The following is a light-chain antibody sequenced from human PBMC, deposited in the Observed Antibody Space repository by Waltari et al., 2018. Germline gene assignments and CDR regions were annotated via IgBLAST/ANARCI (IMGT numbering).Light chain of an antibody. J-gene: IGKJ2*01. CDR3: QQYGSSVMYT. V-gene: IGKV3-20*01. CDR1: QSLTKKY. CDR2: GAS. Sequence: VLTQSPGTLSLSPGERATLSCRASQSLTKKYLAWYQQKPGQAPRLLIYGASSRAAGIPDRCSGSGSGTDFTLTISRLEPEDFALYYCQQYGSSVMYTFGQGTKVEIK.